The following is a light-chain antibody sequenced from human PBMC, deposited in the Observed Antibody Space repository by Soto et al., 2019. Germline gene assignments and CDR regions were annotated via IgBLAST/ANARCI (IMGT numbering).Light chain of an antibody. Sequence: QSALTQPASVSGSPGQSITISCTGTSSDVGGNKYVSWYQQYPGKVPKLLINKVSNRPSGVSNRFSGSKSGNTASLTISGLLAEDEADYFCTSSTCDSLYVFGTGTKVTVL. CDR2: KVS. CDR1: SSDVGGNKY. V-gene: IGLV2-14*01. J-gene: IGLJ1*01. CDR3: TSSTCDSLYV.